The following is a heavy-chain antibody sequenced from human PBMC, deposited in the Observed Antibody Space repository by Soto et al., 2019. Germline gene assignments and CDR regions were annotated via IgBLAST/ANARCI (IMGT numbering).Heavy chain of an antibody. Sequence: PGESLKISCKGSGYSFTSYWIGWVRQMPGKGLEWMGIIYPGDSDTRYSPSFQGQVTISADKSISTAYLQWSSLKASDTAMYYCASLSTTYYYGMDVWGQGTTVTVSS. CDR3: ASLSTTYYYGMDV. CDR1: GYSFTSYW. J-gene: IGHJ6*02. CDR2: IYPGDSDT. V-gene: IGHV5-51*01.